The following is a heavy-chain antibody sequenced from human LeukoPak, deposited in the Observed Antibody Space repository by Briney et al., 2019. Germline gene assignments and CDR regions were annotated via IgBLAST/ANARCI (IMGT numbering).Heavy chain of an antibody. CDR3: ASRRSGWPNDAFDI. Sequence: GGSLRLSCAGSGFIFGGYTMNWVRQAPGKGLEWLSYISHSGENKVYSDSVKGRFSISRDNAKNSVYLQMDSLRAEDTAVYYCASRRSGWPNDAFDIWGQGTMVTVTS. CDR2: ISHSGENK. V-gene: IGHV3-48*01. J-gene: IGHJ3*02. D-gene: IGHD6-19*01. CDR1: GFIFGGYT.